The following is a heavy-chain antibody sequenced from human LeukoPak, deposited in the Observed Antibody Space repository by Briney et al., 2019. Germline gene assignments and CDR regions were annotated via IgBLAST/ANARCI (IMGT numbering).Heavy chain of an antibody. CDR2: LSASGGTT. V-gene: IGHV3-23*01. J-gene: IGHJ5*02. D-gene: IGHD2-2*01. CDR3: AKLPREYCSSASCPNWFDT. Sequence: GGSLRLSCSASGFSFITYAMAWVRQAPGKGLEWVAALSASGGTTYYADSVKGRFTTSRDNSKNTLYLQMNSLRAEDTAVYYCAKLPREYCSSASCPNWFDTWGQGILVTVSS. CDR1: GFSFITYA.